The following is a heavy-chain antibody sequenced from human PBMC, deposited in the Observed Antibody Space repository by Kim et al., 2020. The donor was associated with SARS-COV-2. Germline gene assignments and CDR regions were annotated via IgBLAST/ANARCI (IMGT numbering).Heavy chain of an antibody. CDR1: GFTFSSYG. J-gene: IGHJ6*01. D-gene: IGHD3-22*01. V-gene: IGHV3-33*01. CDR3: ARSPYYYNSSGYYYYAMGV. Sequence: GGSLRLSCAASGFTFSSYGMHWVRQAPGKGLEWVAVIWYDGSNKYYADSVKGRFTISSDNSKNTLYLQMNSLRAEDTAVYYCARSPYYYNSSGYYYYAMGVCGPRTPGTLSS. CDR2: IWYDGSNK.